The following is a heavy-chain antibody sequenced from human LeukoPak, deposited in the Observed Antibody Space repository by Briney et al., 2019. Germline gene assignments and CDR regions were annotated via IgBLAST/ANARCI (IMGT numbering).Heavy chain of an antibody. Sequence: QAGGSLRLSCAASGFTFSSYGMHWVRQAPGKGLEWVAFIRYDGSNKYYEDSVKGRFTISRDNSKNTLYLQMNSLRAEDTAVYYCAGAHSEWLWCWFDPWGQGTLVTVSS. CDR2: IRYDGSNK. CDR3: AGAHSEWLWCWFDP. CDR1: GFTFSSYG. D-gene: IGHD3-3*01. V-gene: IGHV3-30*02. J-gene: IGHJ5*02.